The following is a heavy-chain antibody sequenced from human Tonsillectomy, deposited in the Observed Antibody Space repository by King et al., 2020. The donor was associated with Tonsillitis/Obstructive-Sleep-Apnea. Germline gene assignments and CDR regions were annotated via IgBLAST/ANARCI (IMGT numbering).Heavy chain of an antibody. CDR2: ISYDGSYK. V-gene: IGHV3-30*18. CDR3: AKWSTIFGSLDY. CDR1: GFIFSSYG. Sequence: VQLVESGGGVVQSGRSLRLSCAASGFIFSSYGMHRVRQAPGKGLEWVAVISYDGSYKYYADSVKGRFTISRDNSKDTLDLQMNSLRAEDTAVYYCAKWSTIFGSLDYWGQGTLVTVSS. J-gene: IGHJ4*02. D-gene: IGHD3-3*01.